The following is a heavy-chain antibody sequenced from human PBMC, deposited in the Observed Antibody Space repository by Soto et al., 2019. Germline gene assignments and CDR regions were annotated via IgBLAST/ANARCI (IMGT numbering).Heavy chain of an antibody. CDR2: MNPNSGNT. CDR3: ARGRKGSSWSLRTGGMDV. CDR1: GYTFTSYD. D-gene: IGHD6-13*01. Sequence: ASVKVSCKASGYTFTSYDINWVRQATGQGLEWMGWMNPNSGNTGYAQKFQGRATMTRNTSISTAYMELSSLRSEDTAVYYCARGRKGSSWSLRTGGMDVWGQGTTVTVSS. J-gene: IGHJ6*02. V-gene: IGHV1-8*01.